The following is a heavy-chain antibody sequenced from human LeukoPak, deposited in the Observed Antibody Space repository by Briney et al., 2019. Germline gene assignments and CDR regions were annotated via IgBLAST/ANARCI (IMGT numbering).Heavy chain of an antibody. D-gene: IGHD4-23*01. CDR1: GFTFSSYG. CDR2: IRFDGSIK. J-gene: IGHJ4*02. Sequence: GRSLRLSCAASGFTFSSYGMHWVRQAPGKGLEWVAFIRFDGSIKYYADSVKGRFTISRDNSKNTLYLQMNSLRAEDTAVYYCARGRTAVVTLGGYWGQGTLVTVSS. CDR3: ARGRTAVVTLGGY. V-gene: IGHV3-30*02.